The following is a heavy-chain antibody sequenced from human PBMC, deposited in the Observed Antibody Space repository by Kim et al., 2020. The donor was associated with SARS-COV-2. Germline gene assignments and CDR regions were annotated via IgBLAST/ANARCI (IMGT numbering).Heavy chain of an antibody. Sequence: SVKVSCKASGGTFSSYTISWVRQAPGQGLEWMGRIIPILGIANYAQKFQGRVTITADKSTSTAYMELSSLRSEDTAVYYCARDSRIAVAVNYFDYWGQGTLVTVSS. CDR2: IIPILGIA. J-gene: IGHJ4*02. CDR3: ARDSRIAVAVNYFDY. V-gene: IGHV1-69*04. CDR1: GGTFSSYT. D-gene: IGHD6-19*01.